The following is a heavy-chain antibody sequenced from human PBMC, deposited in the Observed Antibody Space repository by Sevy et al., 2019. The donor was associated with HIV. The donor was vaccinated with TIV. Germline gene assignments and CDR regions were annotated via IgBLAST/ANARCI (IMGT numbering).Heavy chain of an antibody. CDR1: GFTFSSYA. CDR2: ISGSGGST. D-gene: IGHD3-16*02. J-gene: IGHJ6*03. V-gene: IGHV3-23*01. CDR3: AKGRLGELSLLPNYMDV. Sequence: GGSLRLSCAASGFTFSSYAMSWVRQAPGKGLEWVSAISGSGGSTYYADSVKGRFTISRDNSKNTLYLQMNSLRAEDTAVYYCAKGRLGELSLLPNYMDVWGKGTTVTVSS.